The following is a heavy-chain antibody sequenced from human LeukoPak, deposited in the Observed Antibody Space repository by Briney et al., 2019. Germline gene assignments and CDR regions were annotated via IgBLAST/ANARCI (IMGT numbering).Heavy chain of an antibody. CDR3: SRLEGTKLALLSPYFDY. Sequence: GESLKISCKGSGYSFTSYWIGWVRQMPGKGLEWMGIIYPGDSDTRYSPSFQGQVTISADKSISTAYLQWSSLKASDTAMYYWSRLEGTKLALLSPYFDYWGQGTLVTVSS. CDR1: GYSFTSYW. D-gene: IGHD1-26*01. CDR2: IYPGDSDT. V-gene: IGHV5-51*01. J-gene: IGHJ4*02.